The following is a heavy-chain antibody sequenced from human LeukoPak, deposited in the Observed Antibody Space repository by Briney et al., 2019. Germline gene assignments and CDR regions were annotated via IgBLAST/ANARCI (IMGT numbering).Heavy chain of an antibody. CDR3: AKDTCPYYDSSGYLTPPDY. J-gene: IGHJ4*02. CDR2: ISSSSSTI. V-gene: IGHV3-48*01. D-gene: IGHD3-22*01. CDR1: GFTFSSYS. Sequence: GGSLRLSCAASGFTFSSYSMNWVRQAPGKGLERVSYISSSSSTIYYADSVKGRFTISRDDSKTTLYLQMNSLRAEDTAVYYCAKDTCPYYDSSGYLTPPDYWGQGTLVTVSS.